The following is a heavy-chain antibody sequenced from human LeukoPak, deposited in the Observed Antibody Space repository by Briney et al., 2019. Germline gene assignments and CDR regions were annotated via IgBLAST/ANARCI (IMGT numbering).Heavy chain of an antibody. D-gene: IGHD3-22*01. V-gene: IGHV4-59*08. CDR3: ARHDAIISMIVGERPFEI. J-gene: IGHJ3*02. Sequence: SETLSLTCTISAGSITRYYWSLIRQPPGQGLEWIGYIYYSGSSNYNPSLKSRVTISADTSKDQFSLKLISVTAADTAVYYCARHDAIISMIVGERPFEIWGQGTLVTVSS. CDR1: AGSITRYY. CDR2: IYYSGSS.